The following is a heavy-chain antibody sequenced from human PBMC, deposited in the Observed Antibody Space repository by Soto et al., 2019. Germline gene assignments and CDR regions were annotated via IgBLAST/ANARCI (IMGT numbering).Heavy chain of an antibody. V-gene: IGHV4-4*02. Sequence: QVLLQESGPGLVQPSGTLSLSCAVSGVSISSNYYWGWVRQPPGKGLEWLGDISHIGSVNYSPSLMSRVTILMDRSENQFSLKLNSVTAADTAVYYCVRSFGWYAIDYWGQGTLVIVSS. J-gene: IGHJ4*02. CDR3: VRSFGWYAIDY. CDR2: ISHIGSV. D-gene: IGHD6-19*01. CDR1: GVSISSNYY.